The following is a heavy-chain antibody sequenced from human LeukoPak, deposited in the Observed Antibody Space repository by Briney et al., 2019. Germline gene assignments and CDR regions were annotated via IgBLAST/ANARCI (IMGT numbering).Heavy chain of an antibody. CDR2: ISGEGGST. J-gene: IGHJ4*03. D-gene: IGHD2/OR15-2a*01. Sequence: GGPLRLSCAASGFTFGDYAMHWVGQAPGKGLEWVSCISGEGGSTYYADSVKGRFTISRDKSKDFLYLQMNSLRTEATALYYCAKDKTYKEYSSVDWGGQGTIVTVS. CDR3: AKDKTYKEYSSVDW. CDR1: GFTFGDYA. V-gene: IGHV3-43*02.